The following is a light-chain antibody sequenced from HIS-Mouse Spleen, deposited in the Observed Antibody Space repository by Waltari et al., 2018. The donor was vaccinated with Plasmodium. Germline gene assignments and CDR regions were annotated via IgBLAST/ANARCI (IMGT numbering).Light chain of an antibody. CDR2: DCS. Sequence: QSALTQPRSVSGSPGQSVTISCTGTSSDVGGYNYVSWYQQHPGKAPKLMIYDCSKRPSSVPGRCSGSKSGNTSSLTSAVLQAEDEADYYCCSYAGSYTFDVFGTGTKVTVL. V-gene: IGLV2-11*01. J-gene: IGLJ1*01. CDR3: CSYAGSYTFDV. CDR1: SSDVGGYNY.